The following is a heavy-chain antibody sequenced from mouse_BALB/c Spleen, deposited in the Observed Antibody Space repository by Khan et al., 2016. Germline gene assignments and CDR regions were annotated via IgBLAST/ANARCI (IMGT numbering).Heavy chain of an antibody. Sequence: EVELVESGPSLVKPSQTLSLTCSFTGDSITSGYWNWIRKFPGNKLEYMGYINYSGSTHYNPSLKSRISITRDTSKNQYYLQLNSVTTEDTATYYCARSNRYDVWFAYWGQGTLVTVSA. CDR2: INYSGST. D-gene: IGHD2-14*01. V-gene: IGHV3-8*02. J-gene: IGHJ3*01. CDR1: GDSITSGY. CDR3: ARSNRYDVWFAY.